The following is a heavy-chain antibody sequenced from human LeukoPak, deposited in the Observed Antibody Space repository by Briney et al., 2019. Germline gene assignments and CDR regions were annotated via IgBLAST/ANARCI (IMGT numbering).Heavy chain of an antibody. CDR1: GFTFSSYD. CDR3: ARGGAFYYYGMDV. Sequence: GGSLRLSCAASGFTFSSYDMHWVRQATGKGLEWVSAIGTAGDTYYPGSVKGRFTISRENAENSLYLQMNSLRAGDTAVYYCARGGAFYYYGMDVWGQGTTVAVSS. J-gene: IGHJ6*02. V-gene: IGHV3-13*01. CDR2: IGTAGDT.